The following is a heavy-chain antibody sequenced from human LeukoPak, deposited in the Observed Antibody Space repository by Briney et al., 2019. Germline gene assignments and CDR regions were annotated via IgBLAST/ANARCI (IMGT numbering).Heavy chain of an antibody. CDR3: ARRFCSGGSCIPDF. J-gene: IGHJ4*02. D-gene: IGHD2-15*01. CDR1: GYTFTDYN. CDR2: INPKTGGT. Sequence: GASVKVSCKTSGYTFTDYNVYWVRQAPEQGLEWMGWINPKTGGTIYAQRFQGRVTMTKDTSITTAYMERRSLRFDDTAVYYCARRFCSGGSCIPDFWGQGTLVTVSS. V-gene: IGHV1-2*02.